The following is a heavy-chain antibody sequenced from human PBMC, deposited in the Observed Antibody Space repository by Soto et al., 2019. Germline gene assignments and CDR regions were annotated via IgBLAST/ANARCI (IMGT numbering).Heavy chain of an antibody. Sequence: ASVKVSCKASGYTFTGYYMHWVRQAPGQGLEWMGWINPNSGGTNYAQKFQGRVTMTRDTSISTAYMELSRLRSDDTAVYYCARGSQLLWSPMGWFDPWGQGTLVTVSS. CDR2: INPNSGGT. CDR1: GYTFTGYY. V-gene: IGHV1-2*02. J-gene: IGHJ5*02. CDR3: ARGSQLLWSPMGWFDP. D-gene: IGHD1-26*01.